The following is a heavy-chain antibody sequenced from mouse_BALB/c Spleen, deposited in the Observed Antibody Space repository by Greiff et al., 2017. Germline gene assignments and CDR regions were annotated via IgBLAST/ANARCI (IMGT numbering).Heavy chain of an antibody. D-gene: IGHD4-1*02. CDR1: GYSITSGYY. CDR2: ISYDGSN. CDR3: ARHQLGYYAMDY. V-gene: IGHV3-6*02. J-gene: IGHJ4*01. Sequence: EVKLEESGPGLVKPSQSLSLTCSVTGYSITSGYYWNWIRQFPGNKLEWMGYISYDGSNNYNPSLKNRISITRDTSKNQFFLKLNSVTTEDTATYYCARHQLGYYAMDYWGQGTSVTVSS.